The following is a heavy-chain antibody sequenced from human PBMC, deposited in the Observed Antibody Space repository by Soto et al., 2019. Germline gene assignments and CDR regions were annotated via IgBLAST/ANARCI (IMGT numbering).Heavy chain of an antibody. CDR2: IYSGGST. D-gene: IGHD7-27*01. CDR3: ARELGASGLDY. J-gene: IGHJ4*02. CDR1: GFTVSSNY. V-gene: IGHV3-53*01. Sequence: GGSLRFSCAASGFTVSSNYMSWVRQAPGKGLEWVSVIYSGGSTYYADSVKGRFTISRDNSKNTLYLQMNSLRAEDTAVYYCARELGASGLDYWGQGTLVTVSS.